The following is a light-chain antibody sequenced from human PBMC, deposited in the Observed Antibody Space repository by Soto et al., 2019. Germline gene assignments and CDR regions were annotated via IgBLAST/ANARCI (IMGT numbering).Light chain of an antibody. CDR2: AAS. Sequence: EIVLPQSPGTLSLSPGESAPLSRRASQSVSSSYLVWHQQKPGQATRLLIYAASRRATGIPDRFSGSGSGTDFTLNISRLEPEDFAVYYCQQYGSSPWTFGQGTKVDI. J-gene: IGKJ1*01. CDR1: QSVSSSY. CDR3: QQYGSSPWT. V-gene: IGKV3-20*01.